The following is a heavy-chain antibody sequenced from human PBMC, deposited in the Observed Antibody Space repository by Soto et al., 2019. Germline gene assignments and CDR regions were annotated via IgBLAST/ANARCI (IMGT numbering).Heavy chain of an antibody. Sequence: QVQLQESGPGLVKASQTLSLTCSVSGGSISHGGYHWSWTRQDPGKGLGWLGYIYYTGNTYYNPSLRSRLTISTDTTKSQSFLTLSSVTAADTAIFCCAILGGGSIDPWGQGTRVTVSS. CDR2: IYYTGNT. CDR3: AILGGGSIDP. J-gene: IGHJ5*02. D-gene: IGHD2-15*01. V-gene: IGHV4-31*03. CDR1: GGSISHGGYH.